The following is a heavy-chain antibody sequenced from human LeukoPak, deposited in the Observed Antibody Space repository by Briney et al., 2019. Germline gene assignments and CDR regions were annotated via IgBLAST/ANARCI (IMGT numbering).Heavy chain of an antibody. D-gene: IGHD3-22*01. Sequence: SETLSLTCAVYGVSFSGYYWSWIRQPPGKGLEWIGEINHSGSTNYNPSLKSRVTISVDTSKNQFSLKLSSVTAADTAVYYCASTPDYYDSSGTTRNWFDPWGQGTLVTVSS. CDR3: ASTPDYYDSSGTTRNWFDP. CDR1: GVSFSGYY. J-gene: IGHJ5*02. V-gene: IGHV4-34*01. CDR2: INHSGST.